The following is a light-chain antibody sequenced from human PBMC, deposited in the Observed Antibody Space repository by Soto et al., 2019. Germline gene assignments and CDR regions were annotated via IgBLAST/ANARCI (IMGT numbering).Light chain of an antibody. V-gene: IGKV3-20*01. CDR3: QQYGSSPVT. CDR2: GAS. CDR1: QSVTSSY. Sequence: EIVLTQSPGTLSLSPGERATLTCRASQSVTSSYLAWYQQKPGQAPRILMYGASSRDTGIPDRFSGSGSGTDFTLTISRLEPEDFAVYYCQQYGSSPVTFGPGTTVDIK. J-gene: IGKJ3*01.